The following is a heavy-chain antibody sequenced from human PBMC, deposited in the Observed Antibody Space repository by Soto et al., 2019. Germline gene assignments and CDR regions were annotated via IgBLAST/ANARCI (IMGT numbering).Heavy chain of an antibody. J-gene: IGHJ4*02. V-gene: IGHV4-59*01. CDR3: ARSIGVVTANSYYFDY. Sequence: QVQLQESGPGLVKPSETLSLTCTVSGGSISSYYWSWIRQPPGKGLVWIGYIYYSGSTNYNPSLKSRVTISVDTSKNQFSLKLSSVTAADTAVYYCARSIGVVTANSYYFDYWGQGTLVTVSS. CDR2: IYYSGST. CDR1: GGSISSYY. D-gene: IGHD2-21*02.